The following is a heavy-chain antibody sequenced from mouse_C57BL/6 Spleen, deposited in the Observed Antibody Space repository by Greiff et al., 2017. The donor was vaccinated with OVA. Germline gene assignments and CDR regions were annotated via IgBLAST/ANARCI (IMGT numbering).Heavy chain of an antibody. V-gene: IGHV1-72*01. J-gene: IGHJ2*01. CDR3: ARRGELGRNYFDY. CDR2: IDPTSGGT. D-gene: IGHD4-1*01. CDR1: GYTFTSYW. Sequence: QVQLQQPGAELVKPGASVKLSCKASGYTFTSYWMHWVQQRPGRGLEWIGRIDPTSGGTKYNEKFKSKATLTVDKPSSTAYMQLSSLTSEDSAVYDCARRGELGRNYFDYWGQGTTLTVSS.